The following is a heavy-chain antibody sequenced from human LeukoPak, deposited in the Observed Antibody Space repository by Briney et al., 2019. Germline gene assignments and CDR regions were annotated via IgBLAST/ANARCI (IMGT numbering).Heavy chain of an antibody. Sequence: SETLSLTCAVYGGSFSGYYWSWIRQPPGKGLEWIGEINHSGSTNYNPSLKSRVTISVDTSKNQFSLKLSSVTAADTAVYYCARLRPMVRGVTHYYYYYYMDVWGKGTTVTISS. CDR2: INHSGST. CDR1: GGSFSGYY. CDR3: ARLRPMVRGVTHYYYYYYMDV. D-gene: IGHD3-10*01. V-gene: IGHV4-34*01. J-gene: IGHJ6*03.